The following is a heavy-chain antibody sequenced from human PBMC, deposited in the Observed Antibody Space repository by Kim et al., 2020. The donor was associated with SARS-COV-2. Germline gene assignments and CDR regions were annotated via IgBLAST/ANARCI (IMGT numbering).Heavy chain of an antibody. CDR3: ARRACSGGSCYFDY. V-gene: IGHV4-39*01. D-gene: IGHD2-15*01. J-gene: IGHJ4*02. Sequence: TPPLNSRVTISVDTSKNQFSLKLSSVTAADTAVYYCARRACSGGSCYFDYWGQGTLVTVSS.